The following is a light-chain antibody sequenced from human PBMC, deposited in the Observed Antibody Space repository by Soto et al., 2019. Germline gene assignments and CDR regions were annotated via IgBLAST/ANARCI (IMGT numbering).Light chain of an antibody. V-gene: IGKV3-15*01. CDR3: QQYNNWPPYT. J-gene: IGKJ2*01. CDR1: QSVSSN. Sequence: EIVMTQSPGTLYVSREERATLSCRASQSVSSNLAWYQQKPGQAPRLLIYGASTRATGIPARFSGSGSGTEFTLTISSLQSEDFAVDYCQQYNNWPPYTIGQGTKLEIK. CDR2: GAS.